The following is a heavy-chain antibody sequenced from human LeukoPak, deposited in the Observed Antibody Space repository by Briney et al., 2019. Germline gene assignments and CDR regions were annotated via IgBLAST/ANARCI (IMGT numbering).Heavy chain of an antibody. Sequence: GGSLRLSCKVSGFTFYNTWMNWVRREPGKGLEWVGRIKTRSDGGTTDYAAPINGRFTISRDDSKSTLFLQMNSLKTEDTAVYYCATGGYDFSYWGQGTQVTVSS. V-gene: IGHV3-15*07. CDR3: ATGGYDFSY. CDR2: IKTRSDGGTT. D-gene: IGHD5-12*01. CDR1: GFTFYNTW. J-gene: IGHJ4*02.